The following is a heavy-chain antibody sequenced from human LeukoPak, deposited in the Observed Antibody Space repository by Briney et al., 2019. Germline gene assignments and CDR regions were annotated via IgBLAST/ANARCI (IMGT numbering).Heavy chain of an antibody. D-gene: IGHD3-22*01. J-gene: IGHJ4*02. CDR2: INPNSGGT. V-gene: IGHV1-2*02. CDR3: ARVHFYDSSGYSLINP. Sequence: ASVKVSCKASGYTFTDYYMHWVRQAPGRGLEWMGWINPNSGGTNYAQEFQGRVTMTRDTSISTAYMELSRLKSDDTAVYYCARVHFYDSSGYSLINPWGQGTLVTVSS. CDR1: GYTFTDYY.